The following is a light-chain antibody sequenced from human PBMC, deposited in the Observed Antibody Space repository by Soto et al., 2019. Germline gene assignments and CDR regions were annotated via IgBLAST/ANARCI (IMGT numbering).Light chain of an antibody. CDR3: QSYDSSLSGAV. V-gene: IGLV1-40*01. Sequence: QSVLTQPPSVSGAPGQRVTISCTGSSSNIGRGYDVHWYQQLPGKAPKLLIYGNSNRPSGVPDRFSGSKSGTSASLAITGLQAEDEADYYCQSYDSSLSGAVFGGGTKLTVL. CDR2: GNS. CDR1: SSNIGRGYD. J-gene: IGLJ2*01.